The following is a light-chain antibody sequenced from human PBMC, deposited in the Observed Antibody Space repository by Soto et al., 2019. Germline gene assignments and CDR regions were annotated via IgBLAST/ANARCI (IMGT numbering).Light chain of an antibody. V-gene: IGKV1-5*01. CDR3: QQYNSYLFT. J-gene: IGKJ2*01. CDR1: QSINNW. CDR2: DAS. Sequence: DIQMTQSPSTLSASVGDRVVITCRASQSINNWLAWYQQKPGKAPKLLIYDASSLESGVPSRFSGRGSGTEFTLTISSLQPDDFATYYCQQYNSYLFTFGQGTKLEIK.